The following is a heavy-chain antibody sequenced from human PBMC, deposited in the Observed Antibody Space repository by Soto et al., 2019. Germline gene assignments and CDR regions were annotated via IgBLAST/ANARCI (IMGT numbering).Heavy chain of an antibody. Sequence: GGSLRLSCAASGFTFSGSAMHWVRQASGKGLEGVGRIRSKANSYATAYAASVKGRFTISRDDSKNTAYLQMNSLKTEDTTVYYCTRPGYGGYNDYWGQGTLVTVSS. CDR1: GFTFSGSA. CDR3: TRPGYGGYNDY. D-gene: IGHD5-12*01. CDR2: IRSKANSYAT. V-gene: IGHV3-73*01. J-gene: IGHJ4*02.